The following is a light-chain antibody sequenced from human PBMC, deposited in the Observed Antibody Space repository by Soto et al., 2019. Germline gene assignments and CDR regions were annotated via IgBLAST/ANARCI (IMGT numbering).Light chain of an antibody. J-gene: IGKJ1*01. CDR2: LAS. CDR1: QRFLNSNGYNY. V-gene: IGKV2-28*01. Sequence: DIVMTQSPLSLPFTRGDPSSICCRASQRFLNSNGYNYLDWYLQKPGQSPQLMIYLASSLESGVPSRFSGSGSGTEFTLTIRNLQPDDFATYYCQQSNTYSWTFGQGTKV. CDR3: QQSNTYSWT.